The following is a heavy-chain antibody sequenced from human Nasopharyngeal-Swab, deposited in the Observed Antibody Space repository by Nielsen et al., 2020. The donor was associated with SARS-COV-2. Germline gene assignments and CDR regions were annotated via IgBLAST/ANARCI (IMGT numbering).Heavy chain of an antibody. CDR1: GFTFSDSA. CDR3: TRDGSWATGGAFDI. D-gene: IGHD3-10*01. Sequence: GESLKISCAASGFTFSDSAIHWVRQAPGKGLEWVSSISSSGTDISYTDSVKGRFTISRDSAKKSLYLQMNSLGAEDTAVYYCTRDGSWATGGAFDIWGQGTMVTVSS. CDR2: ISSSGTDI. J-gene: IGHJ3*02. V-gene: IGHV3-21*01.